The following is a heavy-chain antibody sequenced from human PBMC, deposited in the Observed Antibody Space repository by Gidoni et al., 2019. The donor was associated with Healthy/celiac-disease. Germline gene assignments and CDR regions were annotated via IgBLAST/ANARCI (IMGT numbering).Heavy chain of an antibody. J-gene: IGHJ6*02. CDR3: ASYDYVWGSYRPKYGMDV. Sequence: QVQLVPSGAEVQKPGSSVQVSCTPSGGPFSSYAISWVRQAPGQGLEWMGWIIPIFGTANYAQKFQGRVTITADKSTSTAYMELSSLRSEDTAVYYCASYDYVWGSYRPKYGMDVWGQGTTVTVSS. V-gene: IGHV1-69*06. CDR1: GGPFSSYA. CDR2: IIPIFGTA. D-gene: IGHD3-16*02.